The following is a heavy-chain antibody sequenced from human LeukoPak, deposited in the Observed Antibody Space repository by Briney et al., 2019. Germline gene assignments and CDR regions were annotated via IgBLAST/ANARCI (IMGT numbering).Heavy chain of an antibody. CDR3: ARAPTVLVGYCSSSSCQADY. V-gene: IGHV3-21*01. CDR1: GFSFSSYS. J-gene: IGHJ4*02. Sequence: GGSLRLSCAASGFSFSSYSMNWVRQAPGKGLEWVSAIDPSSTYIYYADSVKGRFTISRDNAENSLYLQMNSLRVEDTAVYYCARAPTVLVGYCSSSSCQADYWGQGTLVTVSS. D-gene: IGHD2-2*01. CDR2: IDPSSTYI.